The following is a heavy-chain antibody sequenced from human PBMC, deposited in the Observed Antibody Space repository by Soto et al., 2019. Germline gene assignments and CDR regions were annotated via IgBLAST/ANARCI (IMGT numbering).Heavy chain of an antibody. V-gene: IGHV4-34*01. J-gene: IGHJ4*02. CDR3: ARGTYYDILTGYYASYDY. Sequence: ETLSLTCAVYFGSFSGYYWGLIRHPPGKGLEWIGEINHSGSTNYNPSLKSRVTISVDTSKNQFSLKLSSVTAADTAVYYCARGTYYDILTGYYASYDYWGQGTLVTVSS. D-gene: IGHD3-9*01. CDR1: FGSFSGYY. CDR2: INHSGST.